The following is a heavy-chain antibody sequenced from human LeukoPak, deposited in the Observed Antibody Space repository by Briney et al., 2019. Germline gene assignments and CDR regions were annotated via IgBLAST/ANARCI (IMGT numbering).Heavy chain of an antibody. J-gene: IGHJ4*02. D-gene: IGHD6-13*01. CDR1: GGSISSYY. CDR3: ARDMEGAARGFDY. Sequence: PSETLSLTCTVSGGSISSYYWSWIRQPPGKGLEWIGYIYYSGSTNYNPSLKSRVTISVDTSKNQFSLKLSSVTAADTAVYYCARDMEGAARGFDYWGQGTLVTVSS. V-gene: IGHV4-59*01. CDR2: IYYSGST.